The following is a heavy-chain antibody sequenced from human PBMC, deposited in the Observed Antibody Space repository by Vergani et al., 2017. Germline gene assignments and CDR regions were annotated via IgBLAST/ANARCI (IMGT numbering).Heavy chain of an antibody. V-gene: IGHV3-49*04. CDR1: GFNFGEYG. CDR3: AVEIYDYGGSRDFDY. J-gene: IGHJ4*02. D-gene: IGHD4-23*01. CDR2: IRSKTYGATT. Sequence: EVQLVESGGDLVQPGRSLRLSCQTSGFNFGEYGVSWVRQAPGKGLEWIGCIRSKTYGATTEYAASVRGRFTISRDDSKGIAYLQMSSLKKEDTAVYRCAVEIYDYGGSRDFDYWGQGTLVVVSS.